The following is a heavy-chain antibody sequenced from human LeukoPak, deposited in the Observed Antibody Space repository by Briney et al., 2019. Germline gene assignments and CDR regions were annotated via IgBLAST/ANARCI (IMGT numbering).Heavy chain of an antibody. V-gene: IGHV4-59*08. CDR3: ARRGRAVAYEDAFDI. CDR1: GGSISSYY. CDR2: IHYSGST. Sequence: SETLSLTCTVSGGSISSYYWSWVRQPPGKGLEWIGYIHYSGSTNYNPSLKSRVTISVDTSKNQFSLKLSSVTAADTAVYFCARRGRAVAYEDAFDIWGQGTMVTVSS. D-gene: IGHD6-19*01. J-gene: IGHJ3*02.